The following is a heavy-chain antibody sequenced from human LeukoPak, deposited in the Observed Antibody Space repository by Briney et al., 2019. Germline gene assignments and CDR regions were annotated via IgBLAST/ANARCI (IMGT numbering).Heavy chain of an antibody. D-gene: IGHD3-3*01. Sequence: GGSLRLSCAASGFTFSSYAMSWVRPAPGKGLGWVSAISGRGGSTYYTDSVKGRFNITRDNSKHAVYLKMNSVSGEDRAVYYCVKGLARLKPLPEFWGEGTVVSVSS. CDR1: GFTFSSYA. CDR3: VKGLARLKPLPEF. V-gene: IGHV3-23*01. CDR2: ISGRGGST. J-gene: IGHJ4*02.